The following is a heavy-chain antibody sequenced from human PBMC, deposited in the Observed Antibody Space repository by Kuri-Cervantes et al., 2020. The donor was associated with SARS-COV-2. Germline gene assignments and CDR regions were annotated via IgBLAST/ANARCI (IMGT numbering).Heavy chain of an antibody. CDR1: GFTFSSYA. J-gene: IGHJ4*02. Sequence: GGSLRLSCAASGFTFSSYAMGWVRQAPGKGLEWVSAISGSGGSTYCADSVKGRFTISRDNSKNTLYLQMNSLRAEDTAVYYCAKDPGDGYFDYWGQGTLVTVSS. CDR3: AKDPGDGYFDY. V-gene: IGHV3-23*01. D-gene: IGHD5-24*01. CDR2: ISGSGGST.